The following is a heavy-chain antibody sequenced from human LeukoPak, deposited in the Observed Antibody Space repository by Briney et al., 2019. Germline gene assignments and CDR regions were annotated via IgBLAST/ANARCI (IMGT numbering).Heavy chain of an antibody. V-gene: IGHV3-23*01. CDR2: LHGSGDET. CDR3: AAKRMAGTGYYFES. D-gene: IGHD6-19*01. CDR1: GFTFSSYW. J-gene: IGHJ4*02. Sequence: PGGSLRLSCAASGFTFSSYWMSWVRQAPGKGLEWVSSLHGSGDETHYADSVKGRFTISRDNSKATLYLQMNSLRADDTALYYCAAKRMAGTGYYFESWGQGTLVTVSS.